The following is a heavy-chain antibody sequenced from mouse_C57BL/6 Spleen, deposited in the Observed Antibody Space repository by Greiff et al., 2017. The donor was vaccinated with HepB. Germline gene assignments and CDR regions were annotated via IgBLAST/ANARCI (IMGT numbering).Heavy chain of an antibody. J-gene: IGHJ3*01. CDR2: ISSGSSTI. V-gene: IGHV5-17*01. CDR1: GFTFSDYG. Sequence: EVQRVESGGGLVKPGGSLKLSCAASGFTFSDYGMHWVRQAPEKGLEWVAYISSGSSTIYYADTVKGRFTISRDNAKNTLFLQMTSLRSEDTAMYYCARSYYGSSLAWFAYWGQGTLVTVSA. CDR3: ARSYYGSSLAWFAY. D-gene: IGHD1-1*01.